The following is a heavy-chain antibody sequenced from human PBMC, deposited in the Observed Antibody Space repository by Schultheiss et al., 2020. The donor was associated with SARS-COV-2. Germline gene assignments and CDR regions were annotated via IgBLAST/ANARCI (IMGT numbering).Heavy chain of an antibody. CDR2: INDNGGTT. Sequence: GGSLRLSCAASGFSVSTYWMHWVRQAPGKGLEYVSGINDNGGTTHYSDSVKGRFTISRDNAKNSLYLQMNSLRAEDTAVYYCARDQRDDILTPKGYYFDYWGQGTLVTVSS. V-gene: IGHV3-64*04. CDR3: ARDQRDDILTPKGYYFDY. J-gene: IGHJ4*02. D-gene: IGHD3-9*01. CDR1: GFSVSTYW.